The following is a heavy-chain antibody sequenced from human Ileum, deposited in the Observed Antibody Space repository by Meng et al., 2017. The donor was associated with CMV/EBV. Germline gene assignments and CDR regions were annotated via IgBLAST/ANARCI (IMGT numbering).Heavy chain of an antibody. CDR3: ARDGYYPSRVFDY. D-gene: IGHD2-2*03. Sequence: QVQLVQSAAEVKKPVASVKVSCKASGYTFTDYAITWVRQAPGQGLEWMGWISGYNSNTKYAQKFQGRVTMTTDTSTTTVYMELRNLRYDDTAVYYCARDGYYPSRVFDYWGLGTLVTVSS. V-gene: IGHV1-18*01. CDR1: GYTFTDYA. J-gene: IGHJ4*01. CDR2: ISGYNSNT.